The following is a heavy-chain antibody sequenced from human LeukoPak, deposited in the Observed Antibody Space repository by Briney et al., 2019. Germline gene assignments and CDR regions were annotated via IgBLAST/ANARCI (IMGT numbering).Heavy chain of an antibody. V-gene: IGHV4-59*01. D-gene: IGHD3-10*01. J-gene: IGHJ6*02. CDR1: GGSISSYY. CDR2: IYYSGST. Sequence: SETLSLTCTVSGGSISSYYWSWIRQPPGKGLEWIGYIYYSGSTNYNPSLKSRVTISVDTSKNQFSLKLSSVTAADTAVYYCASAAMVRGVTAGMDVWGQGTTVTVSS. CDR3: ASAAMVRGVTAGMDV.